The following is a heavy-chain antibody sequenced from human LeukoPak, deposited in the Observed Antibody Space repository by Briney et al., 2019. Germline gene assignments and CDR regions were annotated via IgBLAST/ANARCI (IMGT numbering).Heavy chain of an antibody. J-gene: IGHJ5*02. Sequence: ASVKVSCKASGYTFTSYGISWVRQAPGQGLEWMGWISAYNGNTNYAQKLQGRVTMTTDTSTSTAYMELRSLRSDDTAVYYCARDFRAWWELPEWFDPWGQGTLVTVSS. CDR1: GYTFTSYG. V-gene: IGHV1-18*01. D-gene: IGHD1-26*01. CDR2: ISAYNGNT. CDR3: ARDFRAWWELPEWFDP.